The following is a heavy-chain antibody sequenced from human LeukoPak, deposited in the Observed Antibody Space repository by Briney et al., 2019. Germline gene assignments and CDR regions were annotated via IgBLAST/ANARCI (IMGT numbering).Heavy chain of an antibody. CDR1: GFTFGDYA. CDR3: ATNDYDDYIPDS. Sequence: GGSLRLSCSASGFTFGDYAMSWFRQAPGKRLEWVSFIRSKAYGETTVYAAPVRGRFTISRDDSKGIAYLQINSLKTDDTAVYFCATNDYDDYIPDSWGQGTLVTVSS. D-gene: IGHD4-17*01. CDR2: IRSKAYGETT. V-gene: IGHV3-49*03. J-gene: IGHJ4*02.